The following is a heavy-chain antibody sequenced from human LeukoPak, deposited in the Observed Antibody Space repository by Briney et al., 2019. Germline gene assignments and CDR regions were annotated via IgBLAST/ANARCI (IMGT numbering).Heavy chain of an antibody. D-gene: IGHD5-12*01. J-gene: IGHJ4*02. Sequence: GGSLRLSCAASGFTFSSYSMNWVRQAPGKGLEWVSSISSSSSYIYYADSVKGRFTISRDNAKNSLYLQMNSLRAEDTAVYYCAKSPDSGYDYYFDYWGQGSLVTVSS. V-gene: IGHV3-21*04. CDR1: GFTFSSYS. CDR2: ISSSSSYI. CDR3: AKSPDSGYDYYFDY.